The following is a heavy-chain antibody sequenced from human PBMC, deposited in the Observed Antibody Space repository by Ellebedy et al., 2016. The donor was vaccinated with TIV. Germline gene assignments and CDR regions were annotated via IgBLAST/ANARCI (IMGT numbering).Heavy chain of an antibody. J-gene: IGHJ4*02. CDR2: IIPILRIP. V-gene: IGHV1-69*04. CDR1: GDTFSRYA. Sequence: ASVKVSCKASGDTFSRYAINWMRQAPGQGLEWMGKIIPILRIPNYAQKFKGRVTIIADTSTSTIYMELSSLRSEDTAVYYCARGFGAHWSYFDFWGQGSLVTVSS. D-gene: IGHD3-10*01. CDR3: ARGFGAHWSYFDF.